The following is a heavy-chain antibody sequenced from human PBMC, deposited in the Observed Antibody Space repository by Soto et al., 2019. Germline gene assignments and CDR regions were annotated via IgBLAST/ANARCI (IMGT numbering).Heavy chain of an antibody. Sequence: QVQLQQWGAGLLKPSETLSLTCAFSGGSLSDYYWPWIRQSPGKGLEWIGEIHPSGSTYYNPSLRSRVTISVDTSKNQFSLKLTSLTAADTAIYYCARGRDEYKLGNVWGHGTTVNVSS. CDR1: GGSLSDYY. CDR2: IHPSGST. J-gene: IGHJ6*02. CDR3: ARGRDEYKLGNV. V-gene: IGHV4-34*01. D-gene: IGHD1-1*01.